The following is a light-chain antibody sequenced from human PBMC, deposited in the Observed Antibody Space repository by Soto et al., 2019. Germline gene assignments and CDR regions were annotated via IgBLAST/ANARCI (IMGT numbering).Light chain of an antibody. Sequence: DIQMTQSPSSLSASVGDRVTITCRASQNIRDYLNWYQQKPGKPPKLPIYGASTLQSGAPSRFSGVCFGSDFTLSISSLQPEDFASYYCQQTYISPPTFGGETKVEIK. CDR1: QNIRDY. J-gene: IGKJ4*01. CDR2: GAS. V-gene: IGKV1-39*01. CDR3: QQTYISPPT.